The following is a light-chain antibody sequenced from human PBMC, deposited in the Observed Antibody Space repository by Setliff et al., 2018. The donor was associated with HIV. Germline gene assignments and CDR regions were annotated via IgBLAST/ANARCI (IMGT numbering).Light chain of an antibody. CDR2: EVK. J-gene: IGLJ1*01. CDR1: NSDIGTYDL. Sequence: QSVLTQPASVSGSPGQAITISCTGNNSDIGTYDLVSWYRQHPGRAPKLTIFEVKRRPSGVSNRFSGSKSGNTASLTISGLQAEDEATYFCSSYTGSDTFDVFGTGTKVTVL. CDR3: SSYTGSDTFDV. V-gene: IGLV2-23*02.